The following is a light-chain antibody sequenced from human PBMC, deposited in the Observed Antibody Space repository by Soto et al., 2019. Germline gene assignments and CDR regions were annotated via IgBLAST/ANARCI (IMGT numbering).Light chain of an antibody. Sequence: EIVLTQSPGSLSLSPGERATLSCRASQSVDSTFFAWYQKKPGQAPRLLIYGASKRATGVPDRFSGSGSRPDFTLTISRLEPEDFAVYYCQQYMSSVTFGQGTKVEI. CDR1: QSVDSTF. J-gene: IGKJ1*01. CDR3: QQYMSSVT. CDR2: GAS. V-gene: IGKV3-20*01.